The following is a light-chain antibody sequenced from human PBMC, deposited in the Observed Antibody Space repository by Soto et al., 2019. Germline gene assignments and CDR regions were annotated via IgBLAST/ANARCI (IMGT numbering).Light chain of an antibody. V-gene: IGKV3-20*01. J-gene: IGKJ1*01. CDR1: QSVRNDY. CDR3: EQYGSAPQT. Sequence: EIVLTQSPGTLSLSPGERATLSCRASQSVRNDYLAWYQQKPGQAPRLLIYGASSRATGIPDRFSGSGSGTDFALTISRLEPEDFAVYYCEQYGSAPQTFGQGTKWIS. CDR2: GAS.